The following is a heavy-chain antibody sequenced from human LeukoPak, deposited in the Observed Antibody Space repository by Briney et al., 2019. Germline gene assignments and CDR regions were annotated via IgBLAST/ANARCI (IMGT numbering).Heavy chain of an antibody. D-gene: IGHD3-22*01. CDR1: GGSIISYY. V-gene: IGHV4-4*07. CDR3: ARLKFCDSTGHSPGYYMDV. J-gene: IGHJ6*03. CDR2: IYGNGIT. Sequence: PSETLSLTCTVSGGSIISYYWSWIRQSAGQGLEWIGRIYGNGITDYNASLKSRVTMSLDTSRKQFSLRLTSVTAADTAVYYCARLKFCDSTGHSPGYYMDVWGKGTTVSVFS.